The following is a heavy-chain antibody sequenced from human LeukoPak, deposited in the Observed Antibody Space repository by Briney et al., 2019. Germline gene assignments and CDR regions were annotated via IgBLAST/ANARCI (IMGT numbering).Heavy chain of an antibody. Sequence: ASVKVSCKASGYTFTGYGISWVRQAPGQGLEWMGWISAYNGNTNYAQKLQGRVTMTTDTSTSTAYMELRSLRSDDTAVYYCARVNYYDSSGYYGHYYYYYYMDVWGKGTTVTVSS. V-gene: IGHV1-18*01. CDR2: ISAYNGNT. CDR3: ARVNYYDSSGYYGHYYYYYYMDV. J-gene: IGHJ6*03. CDR1: GYTFTGYG. D-gene: IGHD3-22*01.